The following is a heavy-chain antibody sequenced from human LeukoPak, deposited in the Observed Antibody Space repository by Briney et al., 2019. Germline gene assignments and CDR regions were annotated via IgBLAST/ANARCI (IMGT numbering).Heavy chain of an antibody. D-gene: IGHD3-16*02. CDR1: GGSISSSTYY. J-gene: IGHJ4*02. CDR2: IYYSGST. CDR3: ARGYQYYDYVWGSYRYPNYFDY. Sequence: NPSETLSLTCTVSGGSISSSTYYWGWIRQAPGKGLEWIGSIYYSGSTYYNPSLKSRVTISVDTSKNQFSLKLSSVTAADTAVYYCARGYQYYDYVWGSYRYPNYFDYWGQGTLVTVSS. V-gene: IGHV4-39*07.